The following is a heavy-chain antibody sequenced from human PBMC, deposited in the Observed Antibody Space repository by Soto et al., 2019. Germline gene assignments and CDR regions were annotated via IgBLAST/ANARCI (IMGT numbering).Heavy chain of an antibody. V-gene: IGHV3-74*01. D-gene: IGHD4-4*01. CDR3: ARVNDYSGPGIGFDP. J-gene: IGHJ5*02. CDR2: INSDGSST. CDR1: GITFSSYW. Sequence: EVQLVESGGGLVQPGGSLRLSCAASGITFSSYWMHWVRQAPGKGLVWVSRINSDGSSTNYADSVEGRFTISRDNAKNTLYLQMNSLRVEDTAVYYCARVNDYSGPGIGFDPWGQGTLVTVSS.